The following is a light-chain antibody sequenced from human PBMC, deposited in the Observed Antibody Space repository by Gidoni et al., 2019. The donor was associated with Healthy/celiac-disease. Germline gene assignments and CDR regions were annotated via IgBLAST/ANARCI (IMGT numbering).Light chain of an antibody. CDR1: QSISSY. CDR2: AAS. Sequence: DSQMTQSPSSLSASVGDRVTITCRASQSISSYLNWYQQKPGKAPKLLIYAASSLQSGVPSRFSVSGSGTDFTLTISSLQPEDFATYYCQQSYSTPLTFGPGTKVDIK. V-gene: IGKV1-39*01. CDR3: QQSYSTPLT. J-gene: IGKJ3*01.